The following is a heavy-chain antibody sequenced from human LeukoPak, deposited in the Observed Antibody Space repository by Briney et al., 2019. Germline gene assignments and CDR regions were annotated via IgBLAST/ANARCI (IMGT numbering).Heavy chain of an antibody. CDR2: ISGSGVST. CDR1: GFTFSSYW. Sequence: PGGSLRLSCAASGFTFSSYWMHWVRQTPGKGLEWVSTISGSGVSTYYPDSVKGRFTISRDTSKNTLYLQMNYLRDDDTAVYYCAKDQSGNHPYYMDVWGQGTTVTVSS. V-gene: IGHV3-23*01. CDR3: AKDQSGNHPYYMDV. J-gene: IGHJ6*03. D-gene: IGHD3-10*01.